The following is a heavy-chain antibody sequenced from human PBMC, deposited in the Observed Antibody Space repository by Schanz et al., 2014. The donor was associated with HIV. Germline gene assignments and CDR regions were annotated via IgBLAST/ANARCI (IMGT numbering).Heavy chain of an antibody. CDR2: ISGSISTT. CDR1: GFTFSDYP. CDR3: AKMARSVAANTNFDY. Sequence: EVQLVESGGGLVKPGRSLRLSCTTSGFTFSDYPVSWLRQAPGKGLEWVSAISGSISTTFYADSVKGRFTISRDNSRNTLYLQMNSLRVEDTAVYYCAKMARSVAANTNFDYWGQGTLVTVSS. J-gene: IGHJ4*02. V-gene: IGHV3-23*04. D-gene: IGHD6-19*01.